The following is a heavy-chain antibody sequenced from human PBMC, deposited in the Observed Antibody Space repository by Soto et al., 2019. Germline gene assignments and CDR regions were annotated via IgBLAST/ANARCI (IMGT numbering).Heavy chain of an antibody. D-gene: IGHD2-21*01. Sequence: QVQLVQSGAEVKKPGSSVKVSCKASGGTFSSYTISWVRQAPGQGLEWMGRILPILGIANYAQKFEGRVTITADKSPSTAYTELSSVRSEDTAVYYCERGGDSGRGGGYFDYWGQGTLVTVSS. J-gene: IGHJ4*02. CDR3: ERGGDSGRGGGYFDY. CDR1: GGTFSSYT. V-gene: IGHV1-69*02. CDR2: ILPILGIA.